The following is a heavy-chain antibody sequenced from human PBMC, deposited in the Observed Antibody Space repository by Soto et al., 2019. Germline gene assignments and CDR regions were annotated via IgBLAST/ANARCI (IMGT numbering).Heavy chain of an antibody. Sequence: ASVKVSCKASGYNFIGQYIHWWRQAPGQGLEWMGIINPSGGSTAYAQKFQGRVIMTSDTSTSTVYVEVSSLTSEDTSTYYCARLIGAHNTLPFWLGYFDYSAQGTPVTVSS. CDR1: GYNFIGQY. CDR3: ARLIGAHNTLPFWLGYFDY. J-gene: IGHJ4*02. D-gene: IGHD3-3*01. CDR2: INPSGGST. V-gene: IGHV1-46*01.